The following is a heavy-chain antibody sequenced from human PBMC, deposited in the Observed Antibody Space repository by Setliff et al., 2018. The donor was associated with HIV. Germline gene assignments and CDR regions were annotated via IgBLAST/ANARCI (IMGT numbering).Heavy chain of an antibody. J-gene: IGHJ6*03. CDR1: GFTFSSYW. D-gene: IGHD1-1*01. CDR2: INSDGRYT. Sequence: GGSLRLSCSASGFTFSSYWMHWVRQAPGKGLVWVSRINSDGRYTSYADSVKGRFTISSDNAKNTLYLQMNSLRAEDTAVYYCARGTSGSYYYQYYYYLDVWGKGTTVTVS. CDR3: ARGTSGSYYYQYYYYLDV. V-gene: IGHV3-74*01.